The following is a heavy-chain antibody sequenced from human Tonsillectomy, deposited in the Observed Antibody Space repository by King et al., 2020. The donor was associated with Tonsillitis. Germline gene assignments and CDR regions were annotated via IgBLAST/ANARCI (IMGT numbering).Heavy chain of an antibody. CDR2: ISYDGSSK. CDR3: AKDWGRFAELLNY. J-gene: IGHJ4*02. V-gene: IGHV3-30*18. CDR1: GFTFSSYG. D-gene: IGHD3-10*01. Sequence: VQLVESGGGVVQPGRSLRLSCAASGFTFSSYGMHWVRQAPGKGLEWVAIISYDGSSKYYADSVRGRFTISRDNSKNTLSLQMSSLRAEDTAVYYCAKDWGRFAELLNYWGQGTLVTVSS.